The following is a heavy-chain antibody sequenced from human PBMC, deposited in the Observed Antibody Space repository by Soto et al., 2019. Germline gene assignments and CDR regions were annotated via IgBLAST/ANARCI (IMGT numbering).Heavy chain of an antibody. V-gene: IGHV3-23*01. CDR2: ISSSGGSI. Sequence: EVQLLESGGGLVQPGGSMRLSCAASGFTFSSYAMSWVRQAPGKGLEWVSAISSSGGSIYYADSVRGRFTISRDNSKNTLYLQMNSLRAEDTAVYYCVHGGTPAAMPRWGFDYWGQGTLVTVSS. D-gene: IGHD2-2*01. J-gene: IGHJ4*02. CDR1: GFTFSSYA. CDR3: VHGGTPAAMPRWGFDY.